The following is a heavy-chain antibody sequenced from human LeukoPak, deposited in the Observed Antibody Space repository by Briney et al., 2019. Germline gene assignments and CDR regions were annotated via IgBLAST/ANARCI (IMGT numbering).Heavy chain of an antibody. CDR1: GFTFSSYG. D-gene: IGHD2-2*01. V-gene: IGHV3-33*08. Sequence: GRSLRLSCAASGFTFSSYGMHWVRQAPGKGLEWVAVIWYGGSNKYYADSVKGRFTISRDNSKNTLYLQMNSLRADDTAVYYCARPSCSTSCYLGTFDCWGQGTLVTVSS. CDR2: IWYGGSNK. CDR3: ARPSCSTSCYLGTFDC. J-gene: IGHJ4*02.